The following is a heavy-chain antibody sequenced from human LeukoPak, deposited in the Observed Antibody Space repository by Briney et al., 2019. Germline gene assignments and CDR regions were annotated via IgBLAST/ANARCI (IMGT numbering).Heavy chain of an antibody. V-gene: IGHV4-30-4*01. CDR3: ARVPEEGDGYNYVPYYFDY. CDR1: GGSISSGDYY. J-gene: IGHJ4*02. D-gene: IGHD5-24*01. Sequence: SETLSLTCTVSGGSISSGDYYWRWIRQPPGKGLEWIGYIYYSGSTYYNPSLKSRVTISVDTSKNQFSLKLSSVTAADTAVYYCARVPEEGDGYNYVPYYFDYWGQGTLVTVSS. CDR2: IYYSGST.